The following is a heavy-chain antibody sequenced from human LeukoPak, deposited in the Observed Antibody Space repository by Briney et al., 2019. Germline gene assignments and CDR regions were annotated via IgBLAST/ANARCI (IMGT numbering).Heavy chain of an antibody. V-gene: IGHV4-34*01. CDR1: GGSFSGYY. J-gene: IGHJ3*02. CDR3: ARGGGFDAFDI. D-gene: IGHD4-23*01. CDR2: INHSGST. Sequence: SQTLSLTCAVYGGSFSGYYWSWIRQPPGKGLEWIGEINHSGSTNYNPAPKSRVTISGDTSKTQFSLKLSSVTAADTAVYYCARGGGFDAFDIWGQGTMVTVSS.